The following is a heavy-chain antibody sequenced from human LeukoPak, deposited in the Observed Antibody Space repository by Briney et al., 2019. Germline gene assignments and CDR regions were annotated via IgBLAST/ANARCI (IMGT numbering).Heavy chain of an antibody. D-gene: IGHD3-10*01. CDR3: ARTGPDVLLWFGEATDAFDI. Sequence: PGGSLRLSCAASGFTFSSYNMNWVRQAPGKGLEWVSSISSSSSYIYYADSVKGRFTISRDNAKNSLYLQMNSLRAEDTAVYYCARTGPDVLLWFGEATDAFDIWGQGTMVTVSS. CDR1: GFTFSSYN. CDR2: ISSSSSYI. J-gene: IGHJ3*02. V-gene: IGHV3-21*01.